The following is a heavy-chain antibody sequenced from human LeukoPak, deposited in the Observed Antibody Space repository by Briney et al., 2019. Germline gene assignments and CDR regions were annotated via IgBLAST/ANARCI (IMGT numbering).Heavy chain of an antibody. V-gene: IGHV1-18*01. CDR2: ISAYNGNT. J-gene: IGHJ4*02. CDR1: GYTFTSYG. D-gene: IGHD3-22*01. Sequence: ASVKVSCKASGYTFTSYGISWVRQAPGQGLEWMGWISAYNGNTNYAQKLQGRVTMTTDTSTSTAYMELRSLRSDDTAVYYCAKDPPHSDRSTYSDNSWGQGTLVTVSS. CDR3: AKDPPHSDRSTYSDNS.